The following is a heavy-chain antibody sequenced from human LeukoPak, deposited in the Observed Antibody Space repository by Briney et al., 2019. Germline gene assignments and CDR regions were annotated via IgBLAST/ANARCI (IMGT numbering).Heavy chain of an antibody. D-gene: IGHD3-22*01. Sequence: GRSLRLSCAVSGFTFSSYAMHWVRQAPGKGLEWVAVISYDGSNKYYADSVKGRFTISRDNSKNTLYLQMNSPRAEDTAVYYCARDLGDYYDSSGYYNDYWGQGTLVTVSS. V-gene: IGHV3-30-3*01. CDR2: ISYDGSNK. J-gene: IGHJ4*02. CDR1: GFTFSSYA. CDR3: ARDLGDYYDSSGYYNDY.